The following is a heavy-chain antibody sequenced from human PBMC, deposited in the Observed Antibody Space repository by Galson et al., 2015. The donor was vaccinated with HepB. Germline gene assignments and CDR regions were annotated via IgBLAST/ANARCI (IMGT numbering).Heavy chain of an antibody. CDR2: ISAYNGNT. J-gene: IGHJ4*02. CDR1: GYTFTSYG. D-gene: IGHD1-26*01. Sequence: SVKVSCKASGYTFTSYGISWVRQAPGQGLEWMGWISAYNGNTNYAQKLQGRVTMTTDTSTSTAYMELRSLRSDDTAVYYCARGSWELLPAAHYYFDYWGQGTLVTVSS. CDR3: ARGSWELLPAAHYYFDY. V-gene: IGHV1-18*01.